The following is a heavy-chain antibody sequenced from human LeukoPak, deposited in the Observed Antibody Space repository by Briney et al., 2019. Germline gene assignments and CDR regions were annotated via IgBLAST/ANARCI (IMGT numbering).Heavy chain of an antibody. J-gene: IGHJ3*02. D-gene: IGHD3-9*01. Sequence: PGGSLRLSCEASGFTLSGDWMSWVRQTPGKGLEWVASINQDGRQKYYVNSVKGLFAISRDDAKNSLYLQMNSLRAEDTAVYYCARDPDILPGVAFDIWGQGTMVTVSS. CDR2: INQDGRQK. V-gene: IGHV3-7*05. CDR1: GFTLSGDW. CDR3: ARDPDILPGVAFDI.